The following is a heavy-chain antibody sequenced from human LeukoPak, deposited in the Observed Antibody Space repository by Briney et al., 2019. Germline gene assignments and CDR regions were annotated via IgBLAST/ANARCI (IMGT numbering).Heavy chain of an antibody. CDR2: IHHSGRL. J-gene: IGHJ4*02. CDR1: GDSIGSNKW. Sequence: SETLSLTCAVSGDSIGSNKWWTWVRQPPGKGLEWIGEIHHSGRLNYSPSLKSRVTISVDKSKNHFSLNLNSITPADTAVYYCARGGDWKFDYWGQGALVTVSS. CDR3: ARGGDWKFDY. D-gene: IGHD1-1*01. V-gene: IGHV4-4*02.